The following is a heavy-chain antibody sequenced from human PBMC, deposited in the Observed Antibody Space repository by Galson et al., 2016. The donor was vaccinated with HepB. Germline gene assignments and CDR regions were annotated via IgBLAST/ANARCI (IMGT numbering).Heavy chain of an antibody. CDR3: VREVAATFRFDV. CDR1: GYTFAKYT. Sequence: SVKVSCKASGYTFAKYTVQWLRQAPGQRLEWMGWINTGDGTTKYSQKFQGRVTFTRDTSASTAYMELSSLRSEDTAVYYCVREVAATFRFDVWGQGTTVTVSS. V-gene: IGHV1-3*04. CDR2: INTGDGTT. J-gene: IGHJ6*02. D-gene: IGHD1-26*01.